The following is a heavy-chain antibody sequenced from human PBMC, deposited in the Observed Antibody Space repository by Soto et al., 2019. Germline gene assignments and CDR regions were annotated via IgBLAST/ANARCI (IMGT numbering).Heavy chain of an antibody. V-gene: IGHV1-46*01. CDR3: ARERGATFYFDI. CDR2: INPSGGST. Sequence: VQLVQSGAEVKKPGASVKVSCKASGYTFTSYHIHWVRQAPGQGLEWMGIINPSGGSTNYAKKFQGRVTMTRDTSTSIVYMELSSLRSEDTAVYYCARERGATFYFDIWGQGTLVTVSS. D-gene: IGHD1-26*01. CDR1: GYTFTSYH. J-gene: IGHJ4*02.